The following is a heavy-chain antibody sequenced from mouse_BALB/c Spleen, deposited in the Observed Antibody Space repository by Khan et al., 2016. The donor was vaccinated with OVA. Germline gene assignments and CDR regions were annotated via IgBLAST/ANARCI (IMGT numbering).Heavy chain of an antibody. CDR2: INTYTGEP. Sequence: QIQLVQSGPELKKPGETVKISCKASGYMFTNYGTDWVKQAPGKGLKWMGWINTYTGEPTYADDFKGRFAFSLETSANTAYLQINNLKNEDTATYYCARREYWRSFAYWGQGTLVTVSA. V-gene: IGHV9-3-1*01. CDR1: GYMFTNYG. J-gene: IGHJ3*01. D-gene: IGHD4-1*01. CDR3: ARREYWRSFAY.